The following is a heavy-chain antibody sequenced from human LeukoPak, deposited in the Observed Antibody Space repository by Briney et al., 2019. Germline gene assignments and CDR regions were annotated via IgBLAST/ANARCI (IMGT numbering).Heavy chain of an antibody. V-gene: IGHV1-2*02. CDR2: INPNSGGT. Sequence: ASVKVSCKASGGTFSSYAISWVRQAPGQGLEWMGWINPNSGGTNYAQKFQGRVTMTRDMSISTAYMELSRLRSDDTAVYYCARTSYYYDSRGSAFDIWGQGTMVTVSS. D-gene: IGHD3-22*01. J-gene: IGHJ3*02. CDR1: GGTFSSYA. CDR3: ARTSYYYDSRGSAFDI.